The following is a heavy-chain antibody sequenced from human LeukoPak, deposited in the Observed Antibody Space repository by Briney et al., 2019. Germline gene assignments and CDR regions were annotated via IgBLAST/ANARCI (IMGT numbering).Heavy chain of an antibody. V-gene: IGHV1-2*02. D-gene: IGHD3-10*01. J-gene: IGHJ4*02. Sequence: ASAKVSCKASGYTFTGYYMHWVRQAPGQGLEWMGWINPNSGGTNYAQKFQGRVTMTRDTSISTAYMELSRLRSDDTAVYYCTRDLLYYYGSGLDYWGQGTLVTVSS. CDR1: GYTFTGYY. CDR2: INPNSGGT. CDR3: TRDLLYYYGSGLDY.